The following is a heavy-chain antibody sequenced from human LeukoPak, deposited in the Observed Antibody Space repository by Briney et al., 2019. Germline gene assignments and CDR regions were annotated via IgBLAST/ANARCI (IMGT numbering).Heavy chain of an antibody. V-gene: IGHV3-48*03. CDR3: AELGITMIGGV. J-gene: IGHJ6*04. CDR2: ISSSGSTI. Sequence: QTGGYLRLSCAASGFTFSSYEMNWVRQAPGKGLEWVSYISSSGSTIYYADSVKGRFTISRDNAKNSLYLQINSLRAEDTAVYYCAELGITMIGGVWGKGTTVTISS. CDR1: GFTFSSYE. D-gene: IGHD3-10*02.